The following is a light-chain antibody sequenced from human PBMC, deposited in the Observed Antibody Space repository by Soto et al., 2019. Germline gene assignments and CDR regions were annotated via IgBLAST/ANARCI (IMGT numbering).Light chain of an antibody. J-gene: IGLJ1*01. V-gene: IGLV2-14*02. Sequence: QSALTQPASVSGSPGQSITISCTGSSSDIGKYNLVSWYQQHPGKVPKLLIYEGSKRPSGVSDRFSGSQSGNTASLTISGLQAEDEADYYCQSFDSSRFYVFGTGTKVTVL. CDR3: QSFDSSRFYV. CDR2: EGS. CDR1: SSDIGKYNL.